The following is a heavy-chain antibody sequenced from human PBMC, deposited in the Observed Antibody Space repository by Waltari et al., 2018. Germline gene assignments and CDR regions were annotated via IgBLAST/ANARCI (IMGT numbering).Heavy chain of an antibody. CDR3: ARNQPLRYFDWRGGAFDI. CDR1: GGSISSGDSY. J-gene: IGHJ3*02. D-gene: IGHD3-9*01. Sequence: QVQLQESGPGLVKPSQTLSLTCTVSGGSISSGDSYWSWIRQPPGQGLEWIGYIYYSGSTYYNPSLKSRVTISVDTSKNQFSLKLSSVTAADTAVYYCARNQPLRYFDWRGGAFDIWGQGTMVTVSS. V-gene: IGHV4-30-4*08. CDR2: IYYSGST.